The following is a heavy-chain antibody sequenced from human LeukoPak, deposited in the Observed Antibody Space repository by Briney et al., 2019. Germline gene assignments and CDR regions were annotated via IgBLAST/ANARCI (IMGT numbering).Heavy chain of an antibody. D-gene: IGHD4-17*01. V-gene: IGHV3-7*01. J-gene: IGHJ4*02. CDR1: GFTFSSYW. CDR3: AREGNHDYGDYVLGY. CDR2: IKQDGSEK. Sequence: PGGSLRLSCAASGFTFSSYWMSWVRQAPGKGLEWVANIKQDGSEKYYVDSVKGRFTISRDNVKNSLYLQMNSLRAEDTAVYYCAREGNHDYGDYVLGYWGQGTLVTVSS.